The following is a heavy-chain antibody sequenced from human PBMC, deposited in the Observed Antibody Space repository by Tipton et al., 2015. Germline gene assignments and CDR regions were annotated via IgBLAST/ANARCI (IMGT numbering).Heavy chain of an antibody. CDR1: GAFINSYY. CDR2: IHYSGSI. CDR3: ARHLEMPTNQELFDY. V-gene: IGHV4-59*08. J-gene: IGHJ4*02. Sequence: TLSLTCTVSGAFINSYYWSWIRRPPGKGLEWVGYIHYSGSINYNPSLKSRATISVDTSKNQFSLKVSSVTAADTAVYYCARHLEMPTNQELFDYWGQGTLVTVSS. D-gene: IGHD5-24*01.